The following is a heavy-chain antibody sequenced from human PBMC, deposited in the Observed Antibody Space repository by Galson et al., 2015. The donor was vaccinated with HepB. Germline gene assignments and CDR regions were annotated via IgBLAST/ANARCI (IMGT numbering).Heavy chain of an antibody. V-gene: IGHV3-33*01. D-gene: IGHD3-3*01. J-gene: IGHJ4*02. CDR2: LSFDGSNA. CDR1: GFSVNNYG. CDR3: VRQRGTFWSGYDY. Sequence: SLRLSCAASGFSVNNYGLHWVRQAPGKGLEWVACLSFDGSNANYVDSVKGRFTISRDSSQNTISLQMHNLRGDDSAVYYCVRQRGTFWSGYDYWGPGTVVTVSS.